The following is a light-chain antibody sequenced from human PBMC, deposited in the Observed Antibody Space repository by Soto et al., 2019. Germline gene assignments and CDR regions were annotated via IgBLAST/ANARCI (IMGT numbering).Light chain of an antibody. V-gene: IGKV1-5*03. CDR2: KAS. Sequence: DIQMTQSPSTLSASVGDRVSITCRASQSISIWLAWYQQKPGKAPKVLIYKASILESGVPSRFSGSGSETECTLTISSLQPDDFATYYCQQYKTYSRTFGQGTKVEIK. J-gene: IGKJ1*01. CDR3: QQYKTYSRT. CDR1: QSISIW.